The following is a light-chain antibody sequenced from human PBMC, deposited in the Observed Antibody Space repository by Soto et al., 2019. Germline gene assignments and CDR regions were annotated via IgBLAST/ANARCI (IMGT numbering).Light chain of an antibody. V-gene: IGKV1-33*01. CDR3: QQYDNLPFT. J-gene: IGKJ5*01. Sequence: DIQMTQSPSSLSASVGDRFTITCQASQDISNYLNWYQQKPWKAPKLLIYDASNLETGVPSRFSGSGSGTDFTFTISSLQPEDIATYYCQQYDNLPFTFGQGTRLEIK. CDR1: QDISNY. CDR2: DAS.